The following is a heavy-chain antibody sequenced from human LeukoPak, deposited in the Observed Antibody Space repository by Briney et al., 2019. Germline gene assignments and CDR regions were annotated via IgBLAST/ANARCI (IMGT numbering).Heavy chain of an antibody. CDR3: TTEGAAWGYHAFNI. D-gene: IGHD7-27*01. CDR1: GFNFRAYW. Sequence: GGSLRLSCTTSGFNFRAYWMGWVRQAPGKGLEWVGRVKSKGSGGTADYAAPVKGRFTISRDDSESAVFLQLNSLKTEDTALYYCTTEGAAWGYHAFNIWGRGTMVTVS. J-gene: IGHJ3*02. V-gene: IGHV3-15*01. CDR2: VKSKGSGGTA.